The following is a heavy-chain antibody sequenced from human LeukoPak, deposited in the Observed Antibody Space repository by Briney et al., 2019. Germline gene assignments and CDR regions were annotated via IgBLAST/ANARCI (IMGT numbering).Heavy chain of an antibody. D-gene: IGHD6-6*01. CDR3: ARGEYSSSSGFDF. J-gene: IGHJ4*02. CDR1: GFTFSTYG. CDR2: IWYDGSNK. V-gene: IGHV3-33*01. Sequence: GGSLRLSCAASGFTFSTYGMHWVRQAPGKGLEGVAVIWYDGSNKFYADSVKGRFTISRDNSKNTLNLQMNSLRAEDTAVYYCARGEYSSSSGFDFWGQGTLVIVSS.